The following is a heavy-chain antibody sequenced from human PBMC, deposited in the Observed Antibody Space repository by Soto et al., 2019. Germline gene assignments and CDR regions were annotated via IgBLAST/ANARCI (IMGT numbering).Heavy chain of an antibody. D-gene: IGHD3-9*01. CDR1: GYTFTSYG. CDR3: ARMAYYDILTGYYISALSRFAP. V-gene: IGHV1-18*01. Sequence: ASVKVSCKASGYTFTSYGISWVRQAPGQGLEWMGWISAYNGNTNYAQKLQGRVTMTTDTSTSTAYMELRSLRSDDTAVYYCARMAYYDILTGYYISALSRFAPSGQGTLVTVSS. J-gene: IGHJ5*02. CDR2: ISAYNGNT.